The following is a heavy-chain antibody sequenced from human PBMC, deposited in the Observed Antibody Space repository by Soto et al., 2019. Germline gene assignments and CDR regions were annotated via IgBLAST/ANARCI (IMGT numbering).Heavy chain of an antibody. V-gene: IGHV4-4*02. Sequence: QVQLQESGPGLVKPSETLSLTCAVSGVSVSNNTWWSWVRQPPGKGLEWIGEIYHSGSTNYNPSLNNRVTLSLDMSRNHCSLKLKSVTAADTAVYYCASLLRSGTYYYTTPQNVYWGLGTLVTVSS. CDR2: IYHSGST. CDR3: ASLLRSGTYYYTTPQNVY. CDR1: GVSVSNNTW. J-gene: IGHJ4*02. D-gene: IGHD3-10*02.